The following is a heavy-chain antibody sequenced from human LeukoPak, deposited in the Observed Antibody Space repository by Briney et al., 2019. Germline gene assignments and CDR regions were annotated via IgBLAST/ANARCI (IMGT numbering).Heavy chain of an antibody. CDR1: GGSISSGSYY. D-gene: IGHD6-19*01. J-gene: IGHJ5*02. CDR2: SYTSGSA. V-gene: IGHV4-61*02. Sequence: SQTLSLTCTVSGGSISSGSYYWSWIRQPAGKGLEWIGRSYTSGSANDNPSPKSLVTISVDTSKNQFSLKLSSVTAADTAVYYCAKGAGPPWFDPWGQGTLVTVSS. CDR3: AKGAGPPWFDP.